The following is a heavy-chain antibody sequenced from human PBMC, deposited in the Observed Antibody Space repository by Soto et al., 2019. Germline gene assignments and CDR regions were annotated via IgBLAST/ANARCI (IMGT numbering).Heavy chain of an antibody. V-gene: IGHV3-30*18. Sequence: GGSLRLSCAASGFTFSSYGMHWVRQAPGKGLEWVAVISYDGNNKYYADSVKGRFTISRDNFKNTLYLQMNSLRAEDTAVYYCAKVVPDGSGTYLDFDYWGQGTLVTVSS. D-gene: IGHD3-10*01. J-gene: IGHJ4*02. CDR1: GFTFSSYG. CDR2: ISYDGNNK. CDR3: AKVVPDGSGTYLDFDY.